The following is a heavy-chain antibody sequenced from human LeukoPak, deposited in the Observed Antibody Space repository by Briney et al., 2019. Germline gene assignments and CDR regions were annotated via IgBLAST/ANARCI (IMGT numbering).Heavy chain of an antibody. CDR3: ARDIVGAANYGMDV. CDR2: MNPNSGNT. D-gene: IGHD1-26*01. J-gene: IGHJ6*02. Sequence: ASVKVSCKASGYTFTSYGISWVRQATGQGLEWMGWMNPNSGNTGYAQKFQGRVTMTRNTSISTAYMELSSLRSEDTAVYYCARDIVGAANYGMDVWGQGTTVTVSS. V-gene: IGHV1-8*02. CDR1: GYTFTSYG.